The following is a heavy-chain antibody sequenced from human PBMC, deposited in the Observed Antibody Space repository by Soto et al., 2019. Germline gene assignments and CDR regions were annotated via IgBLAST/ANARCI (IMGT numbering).Heavy chain of an antibody. CDR2: ISSSSSYI. J-gene: IGHJ6*02. CDR1: GFTFSSYS. CDR3: ARQWIQPHYYYYYGMDV. V-gene: IGHV3-21*01. D-gene: IGHD5-18*01. Sequence: PGGSLRLSCAASGFTFSSYSMNWVRQAPGKGLEWVSSISSSSSYIYYADSVKGRFTISRDNAKNSLYLQMNSLRAEDTAVYYCARQWIQPHYYYYYGMDVWGQGTTVTVSS.